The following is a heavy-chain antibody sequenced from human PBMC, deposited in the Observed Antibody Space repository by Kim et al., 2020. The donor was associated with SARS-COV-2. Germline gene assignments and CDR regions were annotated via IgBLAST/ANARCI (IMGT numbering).Heavy chain of an antibody. CDR1: GFTFNNFG. CDR2: ISYEGSKK. J-gene: IGHJ3*01. D-gene: IGHD1-1*01. Sequence: GGSLRLSCAASGFTFNNFGMHWVRQAPGKGLEWVAVISYEGSKKHYADSVNGRFTISRDSFENTMSLQMSSLTPEDTADYYYAKANDFLWFRKLHDVAFELWCQGAMVTVSS. CDR3: AKANDFLWFRKLHDVAFEL. V-gene: IGHV3-30*18.